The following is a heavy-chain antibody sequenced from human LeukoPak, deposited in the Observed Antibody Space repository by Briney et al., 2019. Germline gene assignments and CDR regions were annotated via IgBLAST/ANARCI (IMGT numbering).Heavy chain of an antibody. D-gene: IGHD2-2*01. CDR1: GFTFSSYS. CDR3: ARESPSWSVDY. J-gene: IGHJ4*02. V-gene: IGHV3-21*01. CDR2: ISSSSSYI. Sequence: GGSLRLSCAASGFTFSSYSMNWVRQAPGKGLEWVSSISSSSSYIYYADSVKGRFTISRDNAKNSLYLQMNCLRAEDTAVYYCARESPSWSVDYWGQGTLVTVSS.